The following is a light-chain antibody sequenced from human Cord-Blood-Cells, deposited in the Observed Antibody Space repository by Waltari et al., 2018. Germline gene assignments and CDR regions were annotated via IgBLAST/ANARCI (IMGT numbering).Light chain of an antibody. CDR3: SSYTSSSTLGVV. CDR2: DVS. CDR1: TRDVGGYNY. Sequence: QSALTQPASVSGSPGQSITISCTGTTRDVGGYNYVPWYQQHPGKAPKPMIYDVSNRPSGVSNRFSGSKSGNTASLTSSGLQAEDEADYYCSSYTSSSTLGVVFGGGTKLTVL. J-gene: IGLJ2*01. V-gene: IGLV2-14*01.